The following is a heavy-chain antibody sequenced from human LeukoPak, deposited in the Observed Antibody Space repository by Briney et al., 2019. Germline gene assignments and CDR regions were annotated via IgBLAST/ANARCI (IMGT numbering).Heavy chain of an antibody. V-gene: IGHV1-18*01. Sequence: ASVTVSCKASGGTLSNYAISWVRQAPGQGLEWMGWISGYNGNTNYAQKLQGRVTMTTDTSTSTAYMELRSLRSDDTAVYYCARDDYDSSVPIYFQHWGQGTLVSVSS. J-gene: IGHJ1*01. CDR3: ARDDYDSSVPIYFQH. D-gene: IGHD3-22*01. CDR2: ISGYNGNT. CDR1: GGTLSNYA.